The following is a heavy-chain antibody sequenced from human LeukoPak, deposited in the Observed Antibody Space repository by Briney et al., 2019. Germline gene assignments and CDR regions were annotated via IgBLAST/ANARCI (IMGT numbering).Heavy chain of an antibody. CDR3: ASPTSDYCSGGSCPRAFDY. CDR1: GFTFSSYA. D-gene: IGHD2-15*01. V-gene: IGHV3-30-3*01. Sequence: PGRSLRLSCAASGFTFSSYAMHWVRQAPGKGLEWVAVISYDGSNKYYADSVKGRFTISRDNSKNTLYLQMNSLRAEDTAVYYCASPTSDYCSGGSCPRAFDYWGQGTLVTVSS. J-gene: IGHJ4*02. CDR2: ISYDGSNK.